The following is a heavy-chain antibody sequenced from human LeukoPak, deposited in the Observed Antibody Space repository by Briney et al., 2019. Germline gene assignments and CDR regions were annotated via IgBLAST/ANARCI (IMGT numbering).Heavy chain of an antibody. CDR3: ARDPSYDILTGYYRGFDP. CDR2: IYYSGST. Sequence: SETLSLTCTVSGGSISSYYWSWIRQPPGKGLEWIGYIYYSGSTNYNPSLKSRVTISVDTSKNQFSLKLSSVTAADTAVYYCARDPSYDILTGYYRGFDPWGQGTLVTVSS. CDR1: GGSISSYY. V-gene: IGHV4-59*12. J-gene: IGHJ5*02. D-gene: IGHD3-9*01.